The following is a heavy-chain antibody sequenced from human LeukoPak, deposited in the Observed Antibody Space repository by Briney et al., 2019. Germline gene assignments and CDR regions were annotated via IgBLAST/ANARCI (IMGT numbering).Heavy chain of an antibody. V-gene: IGHV3-53*01. CDR1: GFSVNSYY. Sequence: GGSLRLSCAASGFSVNSYYMSWVRQAPGRGLEWVSALSSGDNTHYADSVNGRFTISRDNSKNTLYLQLNSLRAEDTAVYYCARSPPPLDYMDVWGKGTTVLVSS. D-gene: IGHD3-16*01. J-gene: IGHJ6*03. CDR2: LSSGDNT. CDR3: ARSPPPLDYMDV.